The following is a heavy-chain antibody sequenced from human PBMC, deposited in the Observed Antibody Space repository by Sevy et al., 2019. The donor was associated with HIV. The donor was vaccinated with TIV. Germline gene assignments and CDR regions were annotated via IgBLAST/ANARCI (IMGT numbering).Heavy chain of an antibody. CDR1: GFTFDSYW. V-gene: IGHV3-74*01. CDR3: ARGTALGWFDP. J-gene: IGHJ5*02. CDR2: VDIDGSRT. Sequence: GGSLRLSCAASGFTFDSYWLHWVRQDPWKGLVWVSCVDIDGSRTEYADSVKGRFTISRDNAKNMLYLEMNSLRVEDTAEYYCARGTALGWFDPWGQGTQVTVSS. D-gene: IGHD5-18*01.